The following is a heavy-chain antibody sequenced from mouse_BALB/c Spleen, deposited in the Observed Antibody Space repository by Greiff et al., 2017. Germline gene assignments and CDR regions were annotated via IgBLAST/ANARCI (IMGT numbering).Heavy chain of an antibody. V-gene: IGHV5-6-5*01. CDR2: ISSGGST. CDR3: ARAGDDY. Sequence: EVQVVESGGGLVKPGGSLKLSCAASGFTFSSYAMSWVRQTPEKRLEWVASISSGGSTYYPDSVKGRFTISRDNARNILYLQMSSLRSEDTAMYYCARAGDDYWGQGTTLTVSS. J-gene: IGHJ2*01. CDR1: GFTFSSYA.